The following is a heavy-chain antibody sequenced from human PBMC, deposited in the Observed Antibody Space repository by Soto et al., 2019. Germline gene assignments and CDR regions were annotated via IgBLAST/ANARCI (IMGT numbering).Heavy chain of an antibody. CDR3: ARDDFWGYLDR. Sequence: QEQLVESGGGVVQPGRSLSLSCVASGFTFSTFPMHWVRQASGKGLEWMAFISYDGSDKYYADSVKGRFTISRDNSKNTLYLEMNSVSLEDTGVYFWARDDFWGYLDRWGQGSLVTVSS. CDR1: GFTFSTFP. J-gene: IGHJ4*02. V-gene: IGHV3-30-3*01. D-gene: IGHD3-3*01. CDR2: ISYDGSDK.